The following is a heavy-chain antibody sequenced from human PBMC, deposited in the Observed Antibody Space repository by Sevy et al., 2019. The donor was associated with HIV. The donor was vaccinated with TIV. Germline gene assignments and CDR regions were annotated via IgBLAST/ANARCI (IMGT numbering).Heavy chain of an antibody. Sequence: SETLSLTCTVSGGSISSYYWSWIRQPPGKGLEWIGYIYYSGSTNYNPSLKSRVTISVDTSKNQFSLKLSSVTAADTAVYYCASRGWRGGRLWFDPWGQGTLVTVSS. D-gene: IGHD6-19*01. J-gene: IGHJ5*02. V-gene: IGHV4-59*01. CDR1: GGSISSYY. CDR3: ASRGWRGGRLWFDP. CDR2: IYYSGST.